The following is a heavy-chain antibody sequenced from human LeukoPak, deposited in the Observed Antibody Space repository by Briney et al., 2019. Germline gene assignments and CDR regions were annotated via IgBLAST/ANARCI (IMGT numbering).Heavy chain of an antibody. D-gene: IGHD1-14*01. CDR3: ARDRKGIWYDY. V-gene: IGHV3-33*01. CDR1: GFTFSSYG. CDR2: IWYDGRNK. Sequence: GGSLRLSCAASGFTFSSYGMHWVRQAPGKGLEWVAVIWYDGRNKYYADSVKGRFTISRDNSKNTLYLQMNSLRAEDTAVYYCARDRKGIWYDYWGQGTLVTVSS. J-gene: IGHJ4*02.